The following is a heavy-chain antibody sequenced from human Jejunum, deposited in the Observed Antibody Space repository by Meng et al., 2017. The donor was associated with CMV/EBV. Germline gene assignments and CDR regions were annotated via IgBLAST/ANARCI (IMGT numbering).Heavy chain of an antibody. CDR3: ARAPVTDTVFDS. CDR1: GGTFTSNP. J-gene: IGHJ4*02. D-gene: IGHD6-19*01. Sequence: QDQLVQSGAEVKKPGSSVKVSCKISGGTFTSNPLSWMRQAPGQGLEWMGRIIPLLDIRNYAEKFQGRVTMSADTSTNIAYLEVSSLRSDDTAIYYCARAPVTDTVFDSWGQGTLVTVSS. V-gene: IGHV1-69*02. CDR2: IIPLLDIR.